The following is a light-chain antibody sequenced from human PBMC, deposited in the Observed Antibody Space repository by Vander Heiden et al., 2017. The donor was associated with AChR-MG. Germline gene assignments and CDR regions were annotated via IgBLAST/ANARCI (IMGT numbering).Light chain of an antibody. V-gene: IGLV2-11*01. J-gene: IGLJ1*01. CDR2: DVR. CDR3: CSYAGSYTYV. CDR1: SSDVGGYNY. Sequence: QSALTQPRSVSGSPGQSVTISCTGTSSDVGGYNYVSWYQQHPGQAPKLMIYDVRKRPSGVPDRFSGSKSGNTASLTISGLQAEDEADYYCCSYAGSYTYVFGTGTKVAVL.